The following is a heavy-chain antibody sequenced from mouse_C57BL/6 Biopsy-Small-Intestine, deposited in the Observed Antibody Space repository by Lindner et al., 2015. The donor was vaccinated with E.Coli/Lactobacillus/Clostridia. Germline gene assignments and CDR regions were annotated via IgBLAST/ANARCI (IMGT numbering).Heavy chain of an antibody. CDR3: ARRDYGGDYYTLDY. D-gene: IGHD2-4*01. CDR1: GYVFSNSW. J-gene: IGHJ4*01. CDR2: IDPGDGDI. V-gene: IGHV1-82*01. Sequence: VQLQESGPELVKPGASVKISCKASGYVFSNSWMNWVKQRPGKGLEWIGRIDPGDGDINYNGKFKGKATLTSDISSSTAYMQLSSLTSEDSAVYFCARRDYGGDYYTLDYWGQGTLVTVSP.